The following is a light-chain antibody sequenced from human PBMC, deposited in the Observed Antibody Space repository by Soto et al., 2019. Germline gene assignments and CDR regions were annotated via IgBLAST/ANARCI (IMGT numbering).Light chain of an antibody. V-gene: IGLV2-18*02. Sequence: QSALTQPPSVSGSPGQSVTISCTGTSSDVGSYNRVSWYQQPPGTAPKLMIYEVSNRPSGVPDRFSGSKSGTTASLTISGLQAEDEADYYCSSYTNSSTWVFGGGTKLTVL. CDR3: SSYTNSSTWV. J-gene: IGLJ3*02. CDR2: EVS. CDR1: SSDVGSYNR.